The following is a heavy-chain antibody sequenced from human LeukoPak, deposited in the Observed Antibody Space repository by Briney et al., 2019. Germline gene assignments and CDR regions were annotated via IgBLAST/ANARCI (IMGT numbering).Heavy chain of an antibody. J-gene: IGHJ4*02. D-gene: IGHD1-26*01. CDR1: GFTFSDYS. V-gene: IGHV3-64D*06. CDR3: ERLGGNDSDY. Sequence: GGSLRLSCSASGFTFSDYSMNWVRQAPGKGLEYVSAIRSNGGGTNYADSVKGRFTISRDNSKNTLYLQMSSLRVEDTAVYYCERLGGNDSDYWGQGTLVTVSS. CDR2: IRSNGGGT.